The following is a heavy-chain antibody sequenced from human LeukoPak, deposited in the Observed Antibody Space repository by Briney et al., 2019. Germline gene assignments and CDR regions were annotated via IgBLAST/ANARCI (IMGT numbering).Heavy chain of an antibody. CDR3: AKTVTAIAPWYFDY. CDR1: GGAITSSSYY. J-gene: IGHJ4*02. Sequence: SETLSLTCNVSGGAITSSSYYWGWIRQPPGKGLEWIVSIYYSGSTYYNPSLKSRVTISVDTSKNQFSLKLSSVTAADTAVYYCAKTVTAIAPWYFDYWGQGTLVTVSS. D-gene: IGHD2-21*02. V-gene: IGHV4-39*01. CDR2: IYYSGST.